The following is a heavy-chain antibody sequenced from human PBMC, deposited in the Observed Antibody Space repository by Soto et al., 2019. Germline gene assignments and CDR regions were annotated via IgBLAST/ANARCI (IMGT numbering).Heavy chain of an antibody. V-gene: IGHV3-74*01. J-gene: IGHJ4*02. D-gene: IGHD3-22*01. CDR3: AGDSPHDSTVAGDY. CDR1: GFTFSTHW. CDR2: INGDGSQT. Sequence: EVQLVESGGGLVQPGGSLRLSCAASGFTFSTHWMHWVRQVPEKGLVWVSRINGDGSQTTYADSVRGRLTISRDNAKNTLYLEMNNLRVEDTAVYYCAGDSPHDSTVAGDYWSQGTLVTVSS.